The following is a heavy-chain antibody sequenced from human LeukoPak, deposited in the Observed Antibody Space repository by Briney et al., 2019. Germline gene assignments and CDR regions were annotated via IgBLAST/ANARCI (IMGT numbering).Heavy chain of an antibody. V-gene: IGHV4-4*07. Sequence: TSETLSLTCTVSGDSISRDYWTWIRQPAGKGLEWIGRFYTSGSTDYNPSLESRVSISVDTSKNQFSLKLSSVTAADTAKYYCAHGGNSGSYSEHWGQGILVTVSS. D-gene: IGHD1-26*01. CDR3: AHGGNSGSYSEH. CDR1: GDSISRDY. J-gene: IGHJ4*02. CDR2: FYTSGST.